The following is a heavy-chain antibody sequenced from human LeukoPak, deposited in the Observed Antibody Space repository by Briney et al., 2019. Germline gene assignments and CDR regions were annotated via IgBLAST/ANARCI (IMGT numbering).Heavy chain of an antibody. CDR2: VSFRGSI. Sequence: GGSLRLSCAASGFIFNSYSMNWVRQAPGKGLEWVSSVSFRGSISYADSVKGRFIVSRDNAKTSLYLQMNSLRAEDTAIYYCARAPYGSGSNYYFDYWGQGNLVTVSS. CDR1: GFIFNSYS. CDR3: ARAPYGSGSNYYFDY. D-gene: IGHD3-10*01. V-gene: IGHV3-21*01. J-gene: IGHJ4*02.